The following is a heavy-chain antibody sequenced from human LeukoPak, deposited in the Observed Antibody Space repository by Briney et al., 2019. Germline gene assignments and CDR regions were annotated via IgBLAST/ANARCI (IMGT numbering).Heavy chain of an antibody. CDR3: ARDNNTSSGTYYFDY. J-gene: IGHJ4*02. V-gene: IGHV3-48*04. CDR2: IGSSSSTI. CDR1: GFTFSSYS. D-gene: IGHD3-3*01. Sequence: GGSLRLSCAASGFTFSSYSMNWVRQAPGKGLEWVSYIGSSSSTIYYADSVKGRFTISRDNAKNSLYLQMNSLRAEDTAVYYCARDNNTSSGTYYFDYWGQGTLVTVSS.